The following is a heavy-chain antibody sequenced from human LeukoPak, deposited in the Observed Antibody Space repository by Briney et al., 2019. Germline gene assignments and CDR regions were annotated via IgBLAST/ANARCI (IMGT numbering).Heavy chain of an antibody. J-gene: IGHJ6*02. CDR3: ARGDTNYYYGMDV. CDR2: IYDSGST. CDR1: GGSISSSGYY. D-gene: IGHD5-18*01. Sequence: SEALSLTCTVSGGSISSSGYYWGWIRQPPGKGLEWIGSIYDSGSTYYNPSLKSRVTMSVDTSKNQFSLKLNSVTAADTAVYYCARGDTNYYYGMDVWGQGTTVTVSS. V-gene: IGHV4-39*01.